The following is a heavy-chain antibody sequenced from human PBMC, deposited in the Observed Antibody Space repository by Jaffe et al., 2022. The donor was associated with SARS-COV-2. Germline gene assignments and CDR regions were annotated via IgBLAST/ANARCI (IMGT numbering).Heavy chain of an antibody. Sequence: QVQLVQSGPEVKEPGASVRVSCQASGYSFATYGITWVRQAPGQGLDWVGWITAYNGATNYAQRLQGRVSLTTDTSTNTAYMELRSLRSDDTAVYYCTIASPVLGYGGNGGVDSWGQGTLVTVSS. CDR1: GYSFATYG. CDR2: ITAYNGAT. V-gene: IGHV1-18*01. J-gene: IGHJ4*02. CDR3: TIASPVLGYGGNGGVDS. D-gene: IGHD2-15*01.